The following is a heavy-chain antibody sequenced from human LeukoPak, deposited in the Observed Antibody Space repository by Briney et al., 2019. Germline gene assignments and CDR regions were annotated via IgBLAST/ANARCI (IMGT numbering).Heavy chain of an antibody. CDR3: AKDSLYDRSGYSLNY. J-gene: IGHJ4*02. V-gene: IGHV3-30*02. CDR2: IRHDGSNK. CDR1: GFTFSSYG. D-gene: IGHD3-22*01. Sequence: PGGSLRLSCAASGFTFSSYGMHWVRQAPGKGLEWVAFIRHDGSNKYYADSVKGQFTISRDNSKNTLYLQMNSLRAEDTAVYYCAKDSLYDRSGYSLNYWGQGTLVTVSS.